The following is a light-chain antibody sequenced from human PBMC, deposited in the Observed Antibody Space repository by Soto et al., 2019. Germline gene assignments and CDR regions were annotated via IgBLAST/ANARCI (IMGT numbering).Light chain of an antibody. CDR3: SSYTGSNSVV. J-gene: IGLJ2*01. Sequence: QSVLTQPASVSGSPGQSITISCTGTSSDVGDYDYVSWYQKHPDRAPKLIIYEVTNRPSGVPNRFSGSKSGNTASLSISGLQAEDEADYYCSSYTGSNSVVFGGGTKVTVL. CDR2: EVT. V-gene: IGLV2-14*01. CDR1: SSDVGDYDY.